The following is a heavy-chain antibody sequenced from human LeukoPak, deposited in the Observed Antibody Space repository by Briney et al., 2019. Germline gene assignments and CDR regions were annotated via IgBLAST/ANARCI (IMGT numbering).Heavy chain of an antibody. CDR2: ISGSGGST. Sequence: PGGSLRLSCAASGFTVSSNYMSWVHQAPGKGLEWVSAISGSGGSTYYADSVKGRFTISRDNSKNTLYLQMNSLRAEDTAVYYCAKCGGTGSYYEGLDYWGQGTLVTVSS. CDR1: GFTVSSNY. CDR3: AKCGGTGSYYEGLDY. V-gene: IGHV3-23*01. D-gene: IGHD3-10*01. J-gene: IGHJ4*02.